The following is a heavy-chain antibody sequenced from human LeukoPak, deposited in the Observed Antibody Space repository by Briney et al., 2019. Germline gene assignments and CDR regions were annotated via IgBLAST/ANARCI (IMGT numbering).Heavy chain of an antibody. J-gene: IGHJ3*02. D-gene: IGHD2-15*01. CDR1: GYTFTGYY. V-gene: IGHV1-2*02. CDR2: INPNSGGT. CDR3: ARVNGGGSDAFDI. Sequence: GASVKVSCKASGYTFTGYYMHWVRQAPGQGLEWMGWINPNSGGTNYAQKFQGRVTMTRDTSISTAYMELSSLRSEDTAVYYCARVNGGGSDAFDIWGQGTMVTVSS.